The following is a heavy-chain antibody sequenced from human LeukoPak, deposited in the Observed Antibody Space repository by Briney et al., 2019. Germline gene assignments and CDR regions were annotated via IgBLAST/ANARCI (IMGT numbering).Heavy chain of an antibody. J-gene: IGHJ5*02. CDR3: ARTEDIPPPNWFDP. D-gene: IGHD2-15*01. CDR1: GYSFTNYD. CDR2: ISTYNGHT. Sequence: ASVKVSCKASGYSFTNYDINWVRQAPGQGLEWMGWISTYNGHTNYAQKLQDRVTMTTDTSTNTAYMELRSLKSDDTAVYYCARTEDIPPPNWFDPWGQGTLVTVSS. V-gene: IGHV1-18*01.